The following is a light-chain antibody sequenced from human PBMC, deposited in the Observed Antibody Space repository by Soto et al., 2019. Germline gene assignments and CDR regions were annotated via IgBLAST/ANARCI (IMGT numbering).Light chain of an antibody. Sequence: EIVFTQSPGTLSLSPGERATLSCRASQSVSNNYLAWYQQKPGQAPRLLIYGASNRATGIPDRFSGSGSGTDFTLPISRMEPEDFAVYYCQQYGSSGTFGQGTKVDIK. CDR3: QQYGSSGT. CDR2: GAS. V-gene: IGKV3-20*01. J-gene: IGKJ1*01. CDR1: QSVSNNY.